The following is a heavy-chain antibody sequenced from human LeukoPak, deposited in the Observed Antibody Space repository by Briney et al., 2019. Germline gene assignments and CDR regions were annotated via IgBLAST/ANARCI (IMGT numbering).Heavy chain of an antibody. CDR1: GYTFTSYG. V-gene: IGHV1-18*01. D-gene: IGHD2-2*02. CDR2: ISAYNGNT. CDR3: ARDIVVVPAAIEFYYYYGMDV. J-gene: IGHJ6*02. Sequence: GASVKASCKASGYTFTSYGISWVRQAPGQGLEWMGWISAYNGNTNYAQKLQGRVTMTTDTSTSTAYMELRSLRSDDTAVYYCARDIVVVPAAIEFYYYYGMDVWGQGTTVTVSS.